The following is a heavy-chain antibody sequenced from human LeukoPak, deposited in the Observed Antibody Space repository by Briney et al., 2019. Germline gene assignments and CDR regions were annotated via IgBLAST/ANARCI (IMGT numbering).Heavy chain of an antibody. J-gene: IGHJ3*02. D-gene: IGHD3-22*01. CDR3: AGSPYYYASRGQAFDI. Sequence: SETLSLTCTVSGGSISTYYWSGIRQPPGKGLEWIGYIYYSGNTNYNPSLKSRVTLSVDTSKNQFSLKLSSLTAADTAVYYCAGSPYYYASRGQAFDIWGQGTMVTVSS. CDR2: IYYSGNT. CDR1: GGSISTYY. V-gene: IGHV4-59*01.